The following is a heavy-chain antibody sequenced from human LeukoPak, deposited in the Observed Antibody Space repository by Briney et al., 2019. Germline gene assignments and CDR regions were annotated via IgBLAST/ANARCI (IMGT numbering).Heavy chain of an antibody. CDR3: AKEINPPYYDFWSGYYKDYYYYMDV. J-gene: IGHJ6*03. CDR1: EFTFNSYT. Sequence: PGGSLRLSCAASEFTFNSYTMKWVRQAPGKGLEWVSSISSSSSYIYYADSVKGRFTISRDNSKNTLYLQMNSLRAEDTAVYYCAKEINPPYYDFWSGYYKDYYYYMDVWGKGTTVTVSS. CDR2: ISSSSSYI. V-gene: IGHV3-21*04. D-gene: IGHD3-3*01.